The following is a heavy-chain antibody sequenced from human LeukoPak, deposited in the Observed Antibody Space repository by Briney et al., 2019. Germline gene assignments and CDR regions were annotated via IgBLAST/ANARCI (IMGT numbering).Heavy chain of an antibody. Sequence: PSETLSLTCAVYGGSFSGYYWSWIRQPPGKGLEWIGEINHSGSTNYNPSLKSRVTISVDTSKNQFSLKLSSVTAADTAVYYCARLTHNDYWGQGTLVTVSS. CDR2: INHSGST. CDR1: GGSFSGYY. J-gene: IGHJ4*02. V-gene: IGHV4-34*01. CDR3: ARLTHNDY.